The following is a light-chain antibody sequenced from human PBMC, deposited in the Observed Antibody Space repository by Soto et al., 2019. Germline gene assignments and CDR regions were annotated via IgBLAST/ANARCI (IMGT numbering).Light chain of an antibody. Sequence: QSALTQPASVSGSPGQSITISCTRSSSHAGSYDFVSWYQQHPGKAPKVLIYEVTKRPSGVSNRFSGSKSGNTASLTISGLQADDEADYYCCADAGSSRYVFGTGTKLTVL. V-gene: IGLV2-23*02. CDR2: EVT. CDR1: SSHAGSYDF. CDR3: CADAGSSRYV. J-gene: IGLJ1*01.